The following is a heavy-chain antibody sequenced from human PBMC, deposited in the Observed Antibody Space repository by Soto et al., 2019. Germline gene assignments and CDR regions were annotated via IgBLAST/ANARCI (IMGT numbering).Heavy chain of an antibody. Sequence: SETLSLTCSVSGGSTSSFTYYWGWIRQPPGKGLEWIGTVYYNENTYYNPSLKSRVTITVDTAKNQFSLNLRSVTAADTAMYFCARRERYYGSPGWFDPWGPGTLVTVSS. J-gene: IGHJ5*02. CDR1: GGSTSSFTYY. CDR2: VYYNENT. CDR3: ARRERYYGSPGWFDP. V-gene: IGHV4-39*01. D-gene: IGHD3-10*01.